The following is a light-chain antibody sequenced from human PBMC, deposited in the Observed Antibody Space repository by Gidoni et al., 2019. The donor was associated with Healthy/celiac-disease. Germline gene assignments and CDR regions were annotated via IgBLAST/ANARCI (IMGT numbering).Light chain of an antibody. J-gene: IGLJ2*01. V-gene: IGLV3-19*01. CDR1: NLRSYY. CDR3: NSRDSSGNHVV. CDR2: GQN. Sequence: SSELTQDPAVSVALGQTVRITCQGDNLRSYYASWYQQKPGQAPVLVTYGQNNRPSGIPDRFSGSSSGNIASLTITGAQAEDEADYYCNSRDSSGNHVVFGGGTKLTVL.